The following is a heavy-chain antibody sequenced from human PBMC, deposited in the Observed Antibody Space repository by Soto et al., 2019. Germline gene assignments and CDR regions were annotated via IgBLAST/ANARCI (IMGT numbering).Heavy chain of an antibody. CDR1: GGTFSSYT. Sequence: ASVKVSCKASGGTFSSYTISWVRQAPGQGLEWMGRIIPILGIANYAQKFQGRVTITADKSTSTAYMELSSLRSEDTAVYYCARDLEVPGYYSYYYMDFWGKGTTVTVSS. V-gene: IGHV1-69*04. D-gene: IGHD3-10*01. CDR3: ARDLEVPGYYSYYYMDF. J-gene: IGHJ6*03. CDR2: IIPILGIA.